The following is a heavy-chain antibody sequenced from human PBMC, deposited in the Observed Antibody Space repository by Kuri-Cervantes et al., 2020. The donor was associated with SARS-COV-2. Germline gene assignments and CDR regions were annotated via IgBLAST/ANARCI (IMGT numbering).Heavy chain of an antibody. D-gene: IGHD3-10*01. Sequence: VSVKVSCKASGYTFTGYYMHWVRQAPGQGLEWMGWINPNSGGTNYAQKFQGRVTMTRDTSISTAYMELSRLRSDDTAVYYCARSSVGDLGWFDPWGQGTLVTVSS. CDR1: GYTFTGYY. V-gene: IGHV1-2*02. CDR2: INPNSGGT. J-gene: IGHJ5*02. CDR3: ARSSVGDLGWFDP.